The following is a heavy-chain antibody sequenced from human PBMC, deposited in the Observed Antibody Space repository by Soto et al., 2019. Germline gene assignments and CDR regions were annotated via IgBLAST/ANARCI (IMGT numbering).Heavy chain of an antibody. V-gene: IGHV3-7*05. J-gene: IGHJ5*02. CDR1: GFTFSSNW. CDR2: IRQDGSEI. CDR3: AKEKEASIAVAGA. D-gene: IGHD6-19*01. Sequence: PGGSLRLSCVGSGFTFSSNWMTWVRQAPGKGLEWVANIRQDGSEINYVDSVKGRFTISRDNTKNSLYLQMNSLRGEDTAVYYCAKEKEASIAVAGAWGQGTLVTVSS.